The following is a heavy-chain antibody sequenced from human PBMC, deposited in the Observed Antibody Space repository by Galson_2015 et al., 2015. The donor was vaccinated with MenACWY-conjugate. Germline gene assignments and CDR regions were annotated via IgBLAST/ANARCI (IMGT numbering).Heavy chain of an antibody. CDR1: EYTFTSFA. V-gene: IGHV1-3*01. D-gene: IGHD3-16*01. CDR2: INAGNGNT. CDR3: ARSPREYDSGGYSFPP. J-gene: IGHJ1*01. Sequence: SVKVSCKASEYTFTSFAMHWVRQAPGQRLEWMGWINAGNGNTKYSQKFQGRLTVTTDTSAKTAYMELSSLRYEDTAVYYCARSPREYDSGGYSFPPWGQGTLVTGPS.